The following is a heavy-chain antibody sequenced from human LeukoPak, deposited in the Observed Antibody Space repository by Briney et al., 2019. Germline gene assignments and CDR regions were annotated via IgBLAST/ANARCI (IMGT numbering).Heavy chain of an antibody. CDR2: INPNSGGT. CDR3: ARDSLDYYDSSGYPDY. D-gene: IGHD3-22*01. V-gene: IGHV1-2*02. Sequence: ASVKVSCKASGYTFTGYYMHWVRQAPGQGLEWMGWINPNSGGTNYAQKFQGRVTMTRDTSTSTAYMELSRLRSDDTAVYYCARDSLDYYDSSGYPDYWGQGTLVTVSS. J-gene: IGHJ4*02. CDR1: GYTFTGYY.